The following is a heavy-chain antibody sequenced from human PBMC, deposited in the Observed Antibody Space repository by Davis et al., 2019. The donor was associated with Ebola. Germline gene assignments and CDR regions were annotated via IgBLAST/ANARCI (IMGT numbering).Heavy chain of an antibody. J-gene: IGHJ4*02. V-gene: IGHV4-59*13. D-gene: IGHD5-24*01. CDR2: LYYTGGT. CDR3: ARARSQRWDLPYPDS. CDR1: GGSITNYY. Sequence: PSETLSLTCTASGGSITNYYWTWIRQSPGKKLEWLGWLYYTGGTNYNPSFRNRVTISSDTSNNVISLQLTSMTPADTGIYYCARARSQRWDLPYPDSWGRGALVTVSS.